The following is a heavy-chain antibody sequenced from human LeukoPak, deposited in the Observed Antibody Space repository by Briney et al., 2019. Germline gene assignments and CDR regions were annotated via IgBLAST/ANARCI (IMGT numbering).Heavy chain of an antibody. CDR1: GFTFTDTY. D-gene: IGHD2-21*02. CDR2: ISPSGTDI. V-gene: IGHV3-11*01. J-gene: IGHJ5*02. CDR3: AKMLTATMRNWFDP. Sequence: SGGSLRLSCAVSGFTFTDTYMTWIRQAPGKGLESLSYISPSGTDISYADSVKGRFTISRDNAKNSLYPQMDSLRAEDTAVYYCAKMLTATMRNWFDPWGHGTQVTVSS.